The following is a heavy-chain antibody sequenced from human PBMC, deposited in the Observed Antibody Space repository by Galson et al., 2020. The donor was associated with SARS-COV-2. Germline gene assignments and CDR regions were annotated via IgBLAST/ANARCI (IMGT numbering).Heavy chain of an antibody. Sequence: GESLKISCAASGFTFSSYSMNWVRQAPGKGLEWVSSISSSSSYIHYADSVKGRFTISRDNAENSLYLHMNSLRAEDTAVYYCAREGTYYDILTGYYNGADLDYWGQGTLVTVSS. V-gene: IGHV3-21*01. D-gene: IGHD3-9*01. J-gene: IGHJ4*02. CDR3: AREGTYYDILTGYYNGADLDY. CDR1: GFTFSSYS. CDR2: ISSSSSYI.